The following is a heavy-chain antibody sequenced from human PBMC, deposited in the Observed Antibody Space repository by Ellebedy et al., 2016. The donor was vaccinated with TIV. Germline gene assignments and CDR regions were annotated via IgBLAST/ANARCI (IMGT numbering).Heavy chain of an antibody. CDR2: ITNSGGNT. CDR3: AANWNLDY. V-gene: IGHV3-23*01. D-gene: IGHD1-1*01. Sequence: GGSLRLSXAASGFTFISYAMSWVRQAPGKGLEWVSVITNSGGNTYYADSLKGRFTISRDNSKNTLYLQMNSLRAEDTAVYYCAANWNLDYWGQGTLVTVSS. CDR1: GFTFISYA. J-gene: IGHJ4*02.